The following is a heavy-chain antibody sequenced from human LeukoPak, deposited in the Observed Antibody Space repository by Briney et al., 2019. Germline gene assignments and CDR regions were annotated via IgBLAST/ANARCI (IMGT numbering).Heavy chain of an antibody. CDR2: ISTSTGNT. J-gene: IGHJ4*02. V-gene: IGHV1-18*01. D-gene: IGHD2-2*01. Sequence: ASVTVSCKASGYTFTTYGISWVRQAPGQGLEWMGWISTSTGNTNYAQNLQGRVTMTTDTSTSTAYLELRNLRSDDTAVYYCARLPLGYCSSTSCLDWGQGTLVTVSS. CDR1: GYTFTTYG. CDR3: ARLPLGYCSSTSCLD.